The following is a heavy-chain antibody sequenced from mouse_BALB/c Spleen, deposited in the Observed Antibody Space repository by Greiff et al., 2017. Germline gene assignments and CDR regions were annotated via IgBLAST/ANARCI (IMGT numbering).Heavy chain of an antibody. Sequence: QVQLQQSGAELVKPGASVKLSCKASGYTFTSYWMHWVKQRPGQGLEWVGEIDPSDSYTNYNQKFKGKATLTVDKSSSTAYMQLSSLTSEDSAVYYCARWGSSMDYWGQGTSVTVSS. CDR3: ARWGSSMDY. D-gene: IGHD1-3*01. CDR1: GYTFTSYW. J-gene: IGHJ4*01. V-gene: IGHV1-69*02. CDR2: IDPSDSYT.